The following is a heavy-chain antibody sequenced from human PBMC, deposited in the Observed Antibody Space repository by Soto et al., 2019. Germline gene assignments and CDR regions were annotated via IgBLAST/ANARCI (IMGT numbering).Heavy chain of an antibody. CDR3: ARPAVIYYDSSGPSPAFDY. D-gene: IGHD3-22*01. CDR1: GYTFANYY. V-gene: IGHV1-46*01. Sequence: GASVKVSCKASGYTFANYYINWVRQAPGQGLEWMGVINPSGGSARYTQKFQGRVTMTRDTSTSTVYMELSSLRSEDTAVYYCARPAVIYYDSSGPSPAFDYWGQGTLVTVSS. CDR2: INPSGGSA. J-gene: IGHJ4*02.